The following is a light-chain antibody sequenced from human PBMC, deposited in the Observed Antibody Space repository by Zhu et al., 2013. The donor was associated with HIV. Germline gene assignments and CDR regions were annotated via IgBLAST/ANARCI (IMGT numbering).Light chain of an antibody. V-gene: IGLV3-25*03. J-gene: IGLJ1*01. Sequence: SYELTQPPSVSVSPGQTARITCSGDALPNQYAYWYQQKPGQAPVLLIYKDTQRPSGIPERFSGSTSGTTVTLTISGVQAEDEADYYCQSAGNTGADPYVFGTGTKVTVL. CDR3: QSAGNTGADPYV. CDR1: ALPNQY. CDR2: KDT.